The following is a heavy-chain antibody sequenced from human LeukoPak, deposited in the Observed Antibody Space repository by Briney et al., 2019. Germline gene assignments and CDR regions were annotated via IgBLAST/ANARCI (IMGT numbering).Heavy chain of an antibody. V-gene: IGHV4-61*01. Sequence: PSETLSLTCTVSGGSVSSDNYYWSWIRQPPGKGLEWIGNIYYSGSTNYNPSLKSRVTISVDKSKNQFSLKLSSVTAADTAVYYCASSWELPIDYWGQGTLVTVSS. CDR1: GGSVSSDNYY. CDR2: IYYSGST. D-gene: IGHD1-26*01. CDR3: ASSWELPIDY. J-gene: IGHJ4*02.